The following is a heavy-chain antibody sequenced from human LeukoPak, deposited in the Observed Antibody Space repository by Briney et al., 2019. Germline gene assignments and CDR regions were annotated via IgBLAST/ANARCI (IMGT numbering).Heavy chain of an antibody. V-gene: IGHV3-48*01. J-gene: IGHJ4*02. D-gene: IGHD3/OR15-3a*01. CDR2: ISSSSSNI. CDR1: GFTFSSYS. CDR3: ARDFVSKFDF. Sequence: PGGSLRLSCAASGFTFSSYSMHWVRQAPGKGLEWVAYISSSSSNINYADSVKGRFTISRENAKNSLYLQMNSLRAEDTAVYYCARDFVSKFDFWGQGTLVTVSS.